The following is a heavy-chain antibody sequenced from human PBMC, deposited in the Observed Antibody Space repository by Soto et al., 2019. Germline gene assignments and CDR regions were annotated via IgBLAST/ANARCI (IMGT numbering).Heavy chain of an antibody. CDR3: ARDAQAVPGYGGLNYLDY. J-gene: IGHJ4*02. CDR2: ISSSGSTI. D-gene: IGHD5-18*01. CDR1: GFTFSDYY. V-gene: IGHV3-11*01. Sequence: QVQLVESGGGLVKPGGSLRLSCAAYGFTFSDYYMSWLRQAPGKGLEWVSYISSSGSTIYYADSVKGRFTISRDNAKNSLYLQMNILRAEDTAVYYWARDAQAVPGYGGLNYLDYWGQGTLVTVSS.